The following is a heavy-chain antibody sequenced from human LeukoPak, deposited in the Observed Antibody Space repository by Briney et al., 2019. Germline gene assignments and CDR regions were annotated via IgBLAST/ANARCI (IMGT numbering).Heavy chain of an antibody. D-gene: IGHD5-24*01. V-gene: IGHV3-30*18. J-gene: IGHJ4*02. Sequence: PGGSLRLPCAPSGFTFSLYGMHWVRQAPGKGLEWVALISYDGNNKYYTDSVKGRFTISRDNSKNTLYLQMNSLRSEDTAVYYCAKGGTRSRDAYNLDYWGQGTLVTVSS. CDR3: AKGGTRSRDAYNLDY. CDR2: ISYDGNNK. CDR1: GFTFSLYG.